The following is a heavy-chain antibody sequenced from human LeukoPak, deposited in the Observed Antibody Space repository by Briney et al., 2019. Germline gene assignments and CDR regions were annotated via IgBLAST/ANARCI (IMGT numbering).Heavy chain of an antibody. CDR2: ISESGRNQ. CDR3: AREGGSNWLDAFDV. J-gene: IGHJ3*01. Sequence: GGSLRLSCEASGFTFSSNEMIWIRQAPGKGLEWVSYISESGRNQYYSDSVKGRFTISRDNAKNSLYLQMNSLRAEDTAVYYCAREGGSNWLDAFDVWGQGTTVTVSS. D-gene: IGHD6-13*01. CDR1: GFTFSSNE. V-gene: IGHV3-48*03.